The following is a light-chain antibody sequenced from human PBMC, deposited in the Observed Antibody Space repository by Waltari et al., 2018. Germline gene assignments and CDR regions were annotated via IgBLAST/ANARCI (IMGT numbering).Light chain of an antibody. CDR1: QGITNY. V-gene: IGKV1-27*01. J-gene: IGKJ1*01. Sequence: DFQMTQSPSSLSASVGNRVTITCRASQGITNYLAWYQQRPGKVPKLLIYAASTLQSGVPSRFSGSGSGTDFTLTISSLQPEDVATYYCQKYNAAPWTFGQGTKVEI. CDR2: AAS. CDR3: QKYNAAPWT.